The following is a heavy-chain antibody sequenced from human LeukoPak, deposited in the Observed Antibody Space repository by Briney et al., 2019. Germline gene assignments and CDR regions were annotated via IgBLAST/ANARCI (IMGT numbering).Heavy chain of an antibody. CDR3: ASHRIGGRYNWFDP. Sequence: GGSLRLSCAASGFTSSDYYMSWIRQAPGKGLEWVSYISSSGSTIYYADSVKGRFTISRDNAKNSLYLQMNSLRAEDTAVYYCASHRIGGRYNWFDPWGQGTLVTVSS. CDR1: GFTSSDYY. D-gene: IGHD2-21*01. V-gene: IGHV3-11*01. J-gene: IGHJ5*02. CDR2: ISSSGSTI.